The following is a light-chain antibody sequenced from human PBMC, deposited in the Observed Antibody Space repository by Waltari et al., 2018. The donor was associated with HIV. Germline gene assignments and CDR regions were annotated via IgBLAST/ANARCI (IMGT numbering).Light chain of an antibody. V-gene: IGKV3-11*01. CDR2: DAS. CDR1: QSVNSY. J-gene: IGKJ5*01. CDR3: QQRSDWPLT. Sequence: ENVLTQSPATLSLSPGERATPTCRASQSVNSYLAWYQQKPGQAPRLLIFDASNRATGIPARFSGSGSGTDFTLTINSLEPDDFAIYYCQQRSDWPLTFGQGTRLEIK.